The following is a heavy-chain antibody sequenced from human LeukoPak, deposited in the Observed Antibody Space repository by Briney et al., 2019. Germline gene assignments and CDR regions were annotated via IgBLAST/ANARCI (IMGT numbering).Heavy chain of an antibody. CDR3: ARGSSGWYGYYYYYYMDV. J-gene: IGHJ6*03. Sequence: GGSLRLSCAASGFTFSSYAMHWVRQAPGKGLEWVANIKQDGSEKYYVDSVKGRFTISRDNAKNSLYLQMNSLRAEDTAVYYCARGSSGWYGYYYYYYMDVWGKGTTVTVSS. D-gene: IGHD6-19*01. CDR2: IKQDGSEK. CDR1: GFTFSSYA. V-gene: IGHV3-7*04.